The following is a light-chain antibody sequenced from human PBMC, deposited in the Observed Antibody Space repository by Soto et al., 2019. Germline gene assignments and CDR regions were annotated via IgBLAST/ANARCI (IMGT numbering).Light chain of an antibody. Sequence: DIPMTQSPSTLSASVGDRVTITCRASQSISTFLAWYQQKPGEAPKLLIYDASSLQTGVPSRFSGSGSGTEFTLSISSLQPDDFATYYCQHYNTLSSFGPGTKVDIK. CDR3: QHYNTLSS. J-gene: IGKJ3*01. V-gene: IGKV1-5*01. CDR1: QSISTF. CDR2: DAS.